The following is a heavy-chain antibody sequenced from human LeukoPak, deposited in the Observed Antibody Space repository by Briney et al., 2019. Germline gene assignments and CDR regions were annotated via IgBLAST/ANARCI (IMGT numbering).Heavy chain of an antibody. J-gene: IGHJ4*02. CDR2: ISSSGSTI. Sequence: PGGSLRLSCAASGFTFSDYYMSWIRQAPGKGLEWVSYISSSGSTIYYADSVKGRFTISRDNAKNSLYLQMNRLRAEDTAVYYCASRSIQLWTIDYWGQGTLVTVSS. V-gene: IGHV3-11*04. CDR1: GFTFSDYY. CDR3: ASRSIQLWTIDY. D-gene: IGHD5-18*01.